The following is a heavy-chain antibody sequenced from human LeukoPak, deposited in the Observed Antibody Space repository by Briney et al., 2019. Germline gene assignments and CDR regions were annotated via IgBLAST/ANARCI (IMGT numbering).Heavy chain of an antibody. D-gene: IGHD3-16*01. CDR3: ARGTWSVMGATLRVWPDAFDI. J-gene: IGHJ3*02. CDR2: IYYSGST. CDR1: GGSISSGGYF. V-gene: IGHV4-61*08. Sequence: SETLSLTCTVSGGSISSGGYFWSWIRQHPGKGLEWIGYIYYSGSTYYNPSLKSRVTISVDTSKNQFSLKLSSVTAADTAVYYCARGTWSVMGATLRVWPDAFDIWGQGTMVTVSS.